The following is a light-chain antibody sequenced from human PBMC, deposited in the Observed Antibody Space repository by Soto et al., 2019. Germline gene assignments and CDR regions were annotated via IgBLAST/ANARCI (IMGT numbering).Light chain of an antibody. J-gene: IGLJ1*01. V-gene: IGLV2-8*01. Sequence: QSALTQPPSASGSPGQSVAISCTGTSSDVGGYNYVSWYQQHPGKAPKLMIYEVNKRPSGVPDRFSGSKSGNTASLTVSGLQAEDEADYYCNSYTTSSDTRSAFGTGTNVTGL. CDR1: SSDVGGYNY. CDR3: NSYTTSSDTRSA. CDR2: EVN.